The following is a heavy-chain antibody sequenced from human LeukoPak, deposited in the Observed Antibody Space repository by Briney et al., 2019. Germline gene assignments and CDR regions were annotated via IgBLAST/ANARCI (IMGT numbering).Heavy chain of an antibody. J-gene: IGHJ4*02. CDR2: TYYRSKWNN. V-gene: IGHV6-1*01. CDR1: GDSVSSNSVA. CDR3: ARERYYFDY. Sequence: SQTLSLTCAISGDSVSSNSVAWNWIRQSPSRGLEWLGRTYYRSKWNNEYAESVRSRITINPDTSKNQFSLQLDSVTPEDTAVYYCARERYYFDYWGQGTLVTVSS.